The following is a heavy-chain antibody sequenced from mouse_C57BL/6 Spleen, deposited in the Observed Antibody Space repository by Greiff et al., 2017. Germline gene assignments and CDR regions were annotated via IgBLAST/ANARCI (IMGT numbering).Heavy chain of an antibody. Sequence: VQLVESGAELMKPGASVKLSCKASGFTFTGYWIEWVQQRPGHGLEWIGEILPGSGSTNYNAKFKGKATITADTSSNTAYMQLSSLTTEDSAIYYCARRAAQATLSYWGQGTMVTVSA. D-gene: IGHD3-2*02. J-gene: IGHJ3*01. CDR1: GFTFTGYW. CDR2: ILPGSGST. V-gene: IGHV1-9*01. CDR3: ARRAAQATLSY.